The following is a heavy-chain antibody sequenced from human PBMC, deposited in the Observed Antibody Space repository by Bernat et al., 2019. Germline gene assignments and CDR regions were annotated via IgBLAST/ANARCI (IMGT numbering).Heavy chain of an antibody. D-gene: IGHD3-22*01. CDR2: IKSKADGGTT. Sequence: EMQLVESGGGLVKPGGSLRLSCAASGFTFSNAWLSWIRQAPGKGLEWVGRIKSKADGGTTDYAAPVKGRFTISRDDSENTLYLQMNSLKTEDTAVYYCLYYYDSRTYLAFDIWGQGAMVTVSS. J-gene: IGHJ3*02. CDR1: GFTFSNAW. CDR3: LYYYDSRTYLAFDI. V-gene: IGHV3-15*01.